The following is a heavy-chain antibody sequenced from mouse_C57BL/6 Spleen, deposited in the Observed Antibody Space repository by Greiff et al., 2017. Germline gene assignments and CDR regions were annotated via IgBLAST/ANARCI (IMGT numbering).Heavy chain of an antibody. CDR2: IYPGDGDT. V-gene: IGHV1-80*01. D-gene: IGHD2-4*01. Sequence: QVQLQQSGAELVKPGASVKISCKASGYAFSSYWMNWVKQRPGKGLEWIGQIYPGDGDTNYNGKFKGKATLTADKSSSTAYMQLSSLTSEDSAVYFCARLGDYDVGNYYAMDYWGQGTSVTVSS. CDR3: ARLGDYDVGNYYAMDY. CDR1: GYAFSSYW. J-gene: IGHJ4*01.